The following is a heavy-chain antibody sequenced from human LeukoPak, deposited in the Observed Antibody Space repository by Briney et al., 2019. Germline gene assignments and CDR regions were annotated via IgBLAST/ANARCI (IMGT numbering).Heavy chain of an antibody. CDR2: IYHSGST. J-gene: IGHJ2*01. V-gene: IGHV4-30-2*01. D-gene: IGHD6-13*01. Sequence: PSEALSLTCAVSGGSISSGGYSWSWTRQPPGRGLEWIGYIYHSGSTYYNPSLKSRVTISVDTSKSQFSLKLYSVTAADTAVYYCARALVEQGIGGGPTTGDGAWHFDLWGRGTLVTVSS. CDR1: GGSISSGGYS. CDR3: ARALVEQGIGGGPTTGDGAWHFDL.